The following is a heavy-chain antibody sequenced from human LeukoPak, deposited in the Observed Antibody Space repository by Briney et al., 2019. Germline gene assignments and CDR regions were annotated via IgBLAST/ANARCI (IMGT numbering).Heavy chain of an antibody. CDR2: IYHSGST. Sequence: SETLSLTCAVSGGSFSSSNWWSWVRQPPGKGLEWIGEIYHSGSTNYNPSLKSRVTMSVDTSKNQFSLKLSSVTAADTAVYYCARVRGSSWYNWFDPWGQGTLVTVSS. D-gene: IGHD6-13*01. CDR3: ARVRGSSWYNWFDP. V-gene: IGHV4-4*02. CDR1: GGSFSSSNW. J-gene: IGHJ5*02.